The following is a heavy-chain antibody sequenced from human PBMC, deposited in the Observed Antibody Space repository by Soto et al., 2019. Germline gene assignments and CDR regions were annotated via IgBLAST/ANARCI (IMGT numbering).Heavy chain of an antibody. Sequence: ASVKVSCKASGYSLTDYHIHWVRQAPGQGLEWLGRINPNSGGTSTAQKFQGWVTMTRNRSISTVYMELTRQRSDDTAVYFCARGHSTDCSNGVCSFFYNHEMDVWGQGTTVTVSS. CDR3: ARGHSTDCSNGVCSFFYNHEMDV. D-gene: IGHD2-8*01. CDR1: GYSLTDYH. V-gene: IGHV1-2*04. CDR2: INPNSGGT. J-gene: IGHJ6*02.